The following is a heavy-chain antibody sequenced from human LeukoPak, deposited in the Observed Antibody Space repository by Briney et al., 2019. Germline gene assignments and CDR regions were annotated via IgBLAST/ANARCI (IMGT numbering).Heavy chain of an antibody. CDR2: ISGSGGST. V-gene: IGHV3-23*01. CDR3: AKESLVVVAVPDAFDI. CDR1: GFTFSSYA. D-gene: IGHD2-15*01. Sequence: PGGSLRLSCAASGFTFSSYAMSWVRQAPGKGLEWVSAISGSGGSTYYADSVKGRFTISRDNSKNTLYLQMNNLRAEDTAVYYCAKESLVVVAVPDAFDIWGQGTMVTVSS. J-gene: IGHJ3*02.